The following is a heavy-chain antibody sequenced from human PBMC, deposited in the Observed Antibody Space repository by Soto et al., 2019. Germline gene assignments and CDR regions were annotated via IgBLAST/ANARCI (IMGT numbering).Heavy chain of an antibody. Sequence: EVQLVESGGGLVKPGGSLRLSCAASGFTFSNAWMSWVRQAPGKGLVWVGRIKSKTDGGTTDNAAPVKGRFTISRDDSKNTLYLQMNSLKTEDTAVYYCTTDAPPGYCSGATCYSGGYFDYWGQGTLVTVSS. CDR2: IKSKTDGGTT. V-gene: IGHV3-15*01. J-gene: IGHJ4*02. CDR1: GFTFSNAW. D-gene: IGHD2-15*01. CDR3: TTDAPPGYCSGATCYSGGYFDY.